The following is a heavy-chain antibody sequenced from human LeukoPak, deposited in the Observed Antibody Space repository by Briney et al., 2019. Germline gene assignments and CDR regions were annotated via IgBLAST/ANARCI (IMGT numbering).Heavy chain of an antibody. Sequence: GGSLRLSCAASGFTFSSYAMSWVRQAPGKGLEWVSAISGSGGSTYYADSVKGRFTISRDSSKNTLYLQMNSLRAEDTAVYYCAKGQYSGSYFFDYWGQGTLVTVSS. CDR3: AKGQYSGSYFFDY. J-gene: IGHJ4*02. CDR2: ISGSGGST. CDR1: GFTFSSYA. V-gene: IGHV3-23*01. D-gene: IGHD1-26*01.